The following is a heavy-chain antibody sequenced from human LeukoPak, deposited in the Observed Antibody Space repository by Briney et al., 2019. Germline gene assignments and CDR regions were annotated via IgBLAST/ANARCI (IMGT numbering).Heavy chain of an antibody. J-gene: IGHJ5*02. V-gene: IGHV3-21*01. CDR2: ISSGSSYI. D-gene: IGHD3-22*01. CDR3: ARDARDSSGYYDWFDP. CDR1: GFTFSSYS. Sequence: GGSLRLSCAASGFTFSSYSMNWVRQAPGKGLEWVSSISSGSSYIYYADSVKGRFTISRDNAKNSLYLQMNSLRAEDTAVYYCARDARDSSGYYDWFDPWGQGTLVTVSS.